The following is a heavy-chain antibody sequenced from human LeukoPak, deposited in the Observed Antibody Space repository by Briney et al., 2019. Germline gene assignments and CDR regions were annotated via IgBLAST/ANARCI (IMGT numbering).Heavy chain of an antibody. J-gene: IGHJ4*02. D-gene: IGHD2-21*02. CDR2: IIPILGIA. CDR1: GGTFISYA. V-gene: IGHV1-69*04. Sequence: SVKVSFKASGGTFISYAISWVRQAPGQGLAWVGRIIPILGIANYAQKFQGRVTITADKSTSTAYMELSSLRSEDTAVYYCARDPLAYCGGDCPQVYWGQGTLVTVSS. CDR3: ARDPLAYCGGDCPQVY.